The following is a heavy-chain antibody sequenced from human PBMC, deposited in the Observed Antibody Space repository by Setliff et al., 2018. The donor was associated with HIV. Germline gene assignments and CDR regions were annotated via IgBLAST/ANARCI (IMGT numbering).Heavy chain of an antibody. CDR1: GYSFTNYW. Sequence: GESLKISCKASGYSFTNYWIGWVRQMPGKGLEWMGIIYPGDSDPRYSPSFQGQVTISADKSISTAYLQWSSLKASDTAMYYCARRMRYYDSSGYYGHYFDSWGQGTPVTVSS. J-gene: IGHJ4*02. CDR2: IYPGDSDP. V-gene: IGHV5-51*01. D-gene: IGHD3-22*01. CDR3: ARRMRYYDSSGYYGHYFDS.